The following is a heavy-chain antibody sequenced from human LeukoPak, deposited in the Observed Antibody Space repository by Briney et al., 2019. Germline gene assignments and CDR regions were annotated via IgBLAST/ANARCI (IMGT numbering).Heavy chain of an antibody. V-gene: IGHV1-18*01. J-gene: IGHJ6*02. CDR2: ISAYNGNT. D-gene: IGHD3-10*01. CDR1: GYTFTSYG. Sequence: ASVKVSCKASGYTFTSYGISWVRQAPGQGLEWMGWISAYNGNTNYAQKFQGRVTITADKSTSTAYMELSSLRSEDTAVYYCASRGFDYYYGMDVWGQGTTVTVSS. CDR3: ASRGFDYYYGMDV.